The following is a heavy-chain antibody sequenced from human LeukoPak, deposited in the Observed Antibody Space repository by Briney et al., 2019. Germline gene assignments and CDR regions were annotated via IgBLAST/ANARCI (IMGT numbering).Heavy chain of an antibody. CDR2: ISPDDSEI. D-gene: IGHD1-26*01. Sequence: HGESLKTSCKGSGYSFTTYWIAWVRQMPGRGLEWMGIISPDDSEIRYSPSFRGQVTISADKSTSTAYLQWSRLKASDTAIYYCARHEGSGSYYSYWGQGTLVTVSP. J-gene: IGHJ4*02. V-gene: IGHV5-51*01. CDR3: ARHEGSGSYYSY. CDR1: GYSFTTYW.